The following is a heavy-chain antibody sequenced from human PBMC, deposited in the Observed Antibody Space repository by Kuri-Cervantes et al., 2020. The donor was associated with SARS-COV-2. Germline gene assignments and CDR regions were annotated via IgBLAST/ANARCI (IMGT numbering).Heavy chain of an antibody. J-gene: IGHJ3*02. CDR3: ARGMELYIPRAFDI. CDR1: GGSISSDSYY. D-gene: IGHD1-7*01. V-gene: IGHV4-39*07. CDR2: INHSGST. Sequence: SETLSLTCSVSGGSISSDSYYWGWVRQPPGKGLEWIGEINHSGSTNYNPSLKSRVTISVDTSKNQFSLKLSSVTAADTAVYYCARGMELYIPRAFDIWGQGTMVTVSS.